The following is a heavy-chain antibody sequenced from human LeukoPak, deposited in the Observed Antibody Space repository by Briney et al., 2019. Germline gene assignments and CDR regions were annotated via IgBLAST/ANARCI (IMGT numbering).Heavy chain of an antibody. D-gene: IGHD3-10*01. V-gene: IGHV3-30*18. CDR1: GFTFSSYG. CDR2: ISYDGSNK. CDR3: AKDSGDYGYYYGSGSSPDI. Sequence: PGGSLRLSCAASGFTFSSYGMHWVRQAPGKGLEWVAVISYDGSNKYYADSVKGRFTISRDNSKNTLYLQMNSLRAEDTAVYYCAKDSGDYGYYYGSGSSPDIWGQGTMVTVSS. J-gene: IGHJ3*02.